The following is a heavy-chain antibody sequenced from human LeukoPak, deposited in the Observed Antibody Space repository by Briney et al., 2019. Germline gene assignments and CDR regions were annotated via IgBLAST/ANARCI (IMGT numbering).Heavy chain of an antibody. V-gene: IGHV4-34*01. CDR2: INHSGST. D-gene: IGHD3-10*01. CDR3: ARQPRKYVLLWFGESPAYYFDY. CDR1: GGSFSGYY. Sequence: SETLSLTCAVYGGSFSGYYWSWIRQPPGKGLEWIGEINHSGSTYYNPSLKSRVTISVDTSKNQFSLKLSSVTAADTAVYYCARQPRKYVLLWFGESPAYYFDYWGQGTLVTVSS. J-gene: IGHJ4*02.